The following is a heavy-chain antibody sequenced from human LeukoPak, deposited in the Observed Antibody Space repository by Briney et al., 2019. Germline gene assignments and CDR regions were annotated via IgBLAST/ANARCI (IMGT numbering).Heavy chain of an antibody. V-gene: IGHV3-48*03. D-gene: IGHD3-10*01. Sequence: GGSLRLSCAAFEFTFSSYEMNWVRQAPGKGLEWVSYISSCGSSIYYADSVKGRFTISRDNAKNSLYLQMNSLRVEDTGIYYCVKVAKYYYGSETYYFFEHWGQGTPVTASS. CDR3: VKVAKYYYGSETYYFFEH. J-gene: IGHJ4*02. CDR2: ISSCGSSI. CDR1: EFTFSSYE.